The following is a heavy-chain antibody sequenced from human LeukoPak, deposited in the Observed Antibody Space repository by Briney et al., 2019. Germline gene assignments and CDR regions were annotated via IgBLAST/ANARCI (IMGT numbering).Heavy chain of an antibody. Sequence: GRSLRLSCAASGFTFSIYPMHWVRQAPGKGLEWSAVISYDGSNKYYADSVKGRFTISRDNSKNTLYLQMYSLRAEDTAVYYCARDLVRNPPPDYFDYWGQGTLVTVSS. CDR2: ISYDGSNK. CDR3: ARDLVRNPPPDYFDY. V-gene: IGHV3-30*04. J-gene: IGHJ4*02. D-gene: IGHD1-14*01. CDR1: GFTFSIYP.